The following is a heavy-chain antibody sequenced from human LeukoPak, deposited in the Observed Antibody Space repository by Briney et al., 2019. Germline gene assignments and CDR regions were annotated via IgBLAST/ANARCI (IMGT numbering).Heavy chain of an antibody. Sequence: GGSLRLSCAASGFTFRNHGMHWVRQAPGKGLEWVSAISGSGDSTYYADSVKGRFTISRDNSKNTLYLQMNSLRAEDTAVYYCAKGLSCSGGSCYESDPDAFDIWGQGTMVSVSS. CDR1: GFTFRNHG. J-gene: IGHJ3*02. CDR2: ISGSGDST. CDR3: AKGLSCSGGSCYESDPDAFDI. V-gene: IGHV3-23*01. D-gene: IGHD2-15*01.